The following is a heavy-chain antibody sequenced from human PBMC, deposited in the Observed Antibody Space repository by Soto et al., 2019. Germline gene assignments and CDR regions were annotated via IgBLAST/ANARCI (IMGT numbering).Heavy chain of an antibody. V-gene: IGHV4-4*07. Sequence: SETLSLTCSVSGGSIMSYYWTWIRQAAGKGQEWIGRIYTTGSTNYNPSLKGRVTMSVDTSKNQFSLRLSSVTAADTAVYYCARDLGRDGMDVWGQGTTVTVS. J-gene: IGHJ6*02. CDR3: ARDLGRDGMDV. CDR2: IYTTGST. D-gene: IGHD2-15*01. CDR1: GGSIMSYY.